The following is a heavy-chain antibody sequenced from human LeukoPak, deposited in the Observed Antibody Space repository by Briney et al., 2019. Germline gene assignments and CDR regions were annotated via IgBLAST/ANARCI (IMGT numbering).Heavy chain of an antibody. D-gene: IGHD1-26*01. V-gene: IGHV3-15*01. J-gene: IGHJ4*02. CDR1: DFSFTTYA. CDR2: IKAKAHGGTI. CDR3: TTDGVGVEGATYDD. Sequence: GGSLRLSCAASDFSFTTYAMAWVRQAPGKGLEWVGRIKAKAHGGTIEYAAPVKGRFTISRDDSKNTLYLQMNSLKTEDTAVYYCTTDGVGVEGATYDDWGQGTLVSVSS.